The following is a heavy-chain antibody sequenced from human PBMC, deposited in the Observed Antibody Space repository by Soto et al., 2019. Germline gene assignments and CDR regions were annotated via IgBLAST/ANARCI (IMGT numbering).Heavy chain of an antibody. CDR2: ISSTTNYI. CDR3: ARESEDLTSNFDY. Sequence: LRLSCAASGFTFTRYSMNWVRQAPGKGLEWVSSISSTTNYIYYGDSMKGRFTISRGNAKNSLYLEMNSLRAEDTAVYYCARESEDLTSNFDYWGQGTLVTVSS. CDR1: GFTFTRYS. V-gene: IGHV3-21*06. J-gene: IGHJ4*02.